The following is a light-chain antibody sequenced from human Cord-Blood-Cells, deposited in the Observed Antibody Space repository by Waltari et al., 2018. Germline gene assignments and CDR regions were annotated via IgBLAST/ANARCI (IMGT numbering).Light chain of an antibody. J-gene: IGLJ3*02. CDR1: SSAVGGYNY. Sequence: QSALTQPASVSGSPGQSIPISCTGTSSAVGGYNYVSWYQQHPGKTPKLMIYDVSKRPSGVSNRFSGSKSGNTASLTISGLQAEDEADYYCSSYTSSSTVFGGGTKLTVL. CDR3: SSYTSSSTV. CDR2: DVS. V-gene: IGLV2-14*01.